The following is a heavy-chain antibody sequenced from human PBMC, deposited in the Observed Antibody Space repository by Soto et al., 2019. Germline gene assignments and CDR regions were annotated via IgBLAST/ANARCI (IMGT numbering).Heavy chain of an antibody. V-gene: IGHV3-9*01. CDR1: GFTFDDYA. D-gene: IGHD2-8*01. Sequence: EVQLVESGGGLVQPGRSLRLSCAASGFTFDDYAMHWVRQAPGKGLEWVSGISWNSGSIGYADSVKGRFTISRDNAKQSLYLQMNRLSAADTALYYCANATVLSQGMDVWGQGTTVTVSS. CDR2: ISWNSGSI. CDR3: ANATVLSQGMDV. J-gene: IGHJ6*02.